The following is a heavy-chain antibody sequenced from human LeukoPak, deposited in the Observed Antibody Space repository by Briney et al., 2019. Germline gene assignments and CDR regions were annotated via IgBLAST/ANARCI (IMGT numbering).Heavy chain of an antibody. CDR3: ARSEQWLLHFDY. Sequence: ASVKVSCKVSGYTLTELSMHWVRQAPGKGLEWMGGFDPEDGETIYAQKFQGRVTMTTDTSTSTAYMELRSLRSEDTAVYYCARSEQWLLHFDYWGQGTLVTVSS. V-gene: IGHV1-24*01. J-gene: IGHJ4*02. CDR2: FDPEDGET. CDR1: GYTLTELS. D-gene: IGHD6-19*01.